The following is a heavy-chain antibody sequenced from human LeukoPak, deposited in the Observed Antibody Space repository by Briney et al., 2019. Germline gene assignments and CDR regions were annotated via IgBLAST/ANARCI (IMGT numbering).Heavy chain of an antibody. CDR3: AKDQQHSSRAPWFDP. CDR1: GFTFSSYA. CDR2: ISGSGGST. Sequence: PGGSLRLSCAASGFTFSSYAMSWVRQAPGKGLEWVSAISGSGGSTYYADSVKGRFTISRDNSKNTLYLQMNSLRAEDTAVYYCAKDQQHSSRAPWFDPWGQGTLVTVSS. J-gene: IGHJ5*02. D-gene: IGHD6-19*01. V-gene: IGHV3-23*01.